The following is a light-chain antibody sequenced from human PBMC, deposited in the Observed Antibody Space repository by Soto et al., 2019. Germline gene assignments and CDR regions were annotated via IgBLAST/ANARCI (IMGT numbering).Light chain of an antibody. CDR2: GAS. Sequence: ERVMTQSPATLSVSPGERATLSCRASQSVSNNLAWYQQKPGQAPSLLIYGASTRATGIPARFSGSGSGTEFTITISSLQSEDFAVYYCQQYDNWPPGTFGQGTKLEI. J-gene: IGKJ2*01. CDR3: QQYDNWPPGT. V-gene: IGKV3-15*01. CDR1: QSVSNN.